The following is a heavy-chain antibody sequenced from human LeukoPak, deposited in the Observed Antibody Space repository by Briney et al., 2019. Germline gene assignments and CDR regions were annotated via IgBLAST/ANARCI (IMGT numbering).Heavy chain of an antibody. CDR2: IYHSGST. CDR1: GYSISSGYY. J-gene: IGHJ4*02. D-gene: IGHD6-19*01. V-gene: IGHV4-38-2*01. Sequence: KTSETLSLTCAVSGYSISSGYYWGWIRQPPGKGLEWIGSIYHSGSTYYNPSLKSRVTISVDTSKNQFSLKLSSVTAADTAVYYCARGRIAVAGGFDYWGQGTLVTVSS. CDR3: ARGRIAVAGGFDY.